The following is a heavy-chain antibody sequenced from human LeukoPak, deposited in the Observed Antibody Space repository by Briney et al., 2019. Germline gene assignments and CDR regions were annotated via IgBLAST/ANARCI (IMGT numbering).Heavy chain of an antibody. D-gene: IGHD3-22*01. Sequence: SETLSLTCAVYGGSFSGYYWSWIRQPPGKGLEWIGEINHSGSTNHNPSLKSRVTISVDTSKNQFSLKLSSVTAADTAVYYCARVGPGRYYYDSSGRGFLDYWGQGTLVTVSS. CDR3: ARVGPGRYYYDSSGRGFLDY. CDR1: GGSFSGYY. J-gene: IGHJ4*02. CDR2: INHSGST. V-gene: IGHV4-34*01.